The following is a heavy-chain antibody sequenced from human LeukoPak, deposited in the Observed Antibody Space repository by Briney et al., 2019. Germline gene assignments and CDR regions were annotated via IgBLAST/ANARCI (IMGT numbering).Heavy chain of an antibody. CDR3: ARGRGLEWLPFNWFDP. D-gene: IGHD3-3*01. CDR1: GGSISSGGYY. Sequence: SETLSLTCTVSGGSISSGGYYWSWIRQHPGKGLEWIGYIYYSGSTNYNPSLKSRVIISVDTSKNQFSLKLSSVTAADTAVYYCARGRGLEWLPFNWFDPWGQGTLVTVSS. V-gene: IGHV4-31*03. J-gene: IGHJ5*02. CDR2: IYYSGST.